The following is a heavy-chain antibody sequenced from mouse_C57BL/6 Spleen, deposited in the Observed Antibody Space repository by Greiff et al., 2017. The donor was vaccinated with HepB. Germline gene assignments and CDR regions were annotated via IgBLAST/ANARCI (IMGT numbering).Heavy chain of an antibody. CDR3: ARKGANWDY. CDR2: INPSTGGT. D-gene: IGHD4-1*02. V-gene: IGHV1-42*01. CDR1: GYSFTGYY. J-gene: IGHJ2*01. Sequence: EVQLQQSGPELAKPGASVKISCKASGYSFTGYYMNWVKQSPEKSLEWIGEINPSTGGTTYNQKFKAKATLTVDKSSSTAYMQLKSLTSEDSAVYYCARKGANWDYWGQGTTLTVSS.